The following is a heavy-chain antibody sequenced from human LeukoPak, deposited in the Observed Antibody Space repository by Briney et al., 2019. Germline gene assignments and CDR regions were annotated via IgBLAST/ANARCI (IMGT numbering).Heavy chain of an antibody. Sequence: GRTLSLSCAASGFTFSSYAMSWVRQAPGKGLEWVSAISGSGGSTYYADSVKGRFTISRDNSKNTLYLQMNSLRAEDTAVYYCAKDGMGSSWGPWDYFDYWGQGTLVTVSS. CDR2: ISGSGGST. J-gene: IGHJ4*02. D-gene: IGHD6-13*01. V-gene: IGHV3-23*01. CDR1: GFTFSSYA. CDR3: AKDGMGSSWGPWDYFDY.